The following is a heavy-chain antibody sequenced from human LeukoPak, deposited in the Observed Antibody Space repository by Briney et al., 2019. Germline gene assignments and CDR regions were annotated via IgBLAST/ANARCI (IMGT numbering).Heavy chain of an antibody. D-gene: IGHD3-22*01. CDR1: GFTFSTYW. V-gene: IGHV3-7*03. CDR3: AKAHYYDSSGYYYYYYYYMDV. CDR2: INQDASEI. Sequence: PGGSLRLSCAASGFTFSTYWMNWYRQAPGKGLEWVGNINQDASEINYVDSVRGRFTISRDNAKNSLHLQMNSLRAEDTAVYYCAKAHYYDSSGYYYYYYYYMDVWGKGTTVTVSS. J-gene: IGHJ6*03.